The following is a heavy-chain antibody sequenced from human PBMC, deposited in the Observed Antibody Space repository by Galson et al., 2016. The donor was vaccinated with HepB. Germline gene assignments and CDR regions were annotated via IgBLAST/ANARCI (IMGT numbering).Heavy chain of an antibody. V-gene: IGHV4-39*07. CDR3: ASGSNYGHFDY. Sequence: SETLSLTCTVSGASITNSNYYWGWIRQPPGKGPEWIGAIYYSGASYYNPSLKTRVTVSDTAKDQFSLKVTSVPAADTAVYFCASGSNYGHFDYWGQGTLVTVSS. J-gene: IGHJ4*02. CDR2: IYYSGAS. CDR1: GASITNSNYY. D-gene: IGHD3-16*01.